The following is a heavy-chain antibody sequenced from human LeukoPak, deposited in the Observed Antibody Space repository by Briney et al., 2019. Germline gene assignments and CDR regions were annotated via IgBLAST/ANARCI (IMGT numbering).Heavy chain of an antibody. CDR3: ARDGSLFYPYPYSSSWTNFDY. CDR1: GGSFSGYY. V-gene: IGHV4-34*01. CDR2: INHSGST. D-gene: IGHD6-13*01. J-gene: IGHJ4*02. Sequence: SETLSLTCAVYGGSFSGYYCSWIRQPPGKGLEWIGEINHSGSTNYNPSLKSRVTISGDTSKNQFSLKLSSVIAADTAVYYCARDGSLFYPYPYSSSWTNFDYWGQETLVTVSS.